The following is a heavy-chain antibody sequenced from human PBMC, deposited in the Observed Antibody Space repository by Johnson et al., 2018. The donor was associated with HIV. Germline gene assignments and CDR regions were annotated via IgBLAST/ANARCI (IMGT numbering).Heavy chain of an antibody. CDR2: ISGSGGST. CDR3: AREIQYFTAFDI. J-gene: IGHJ3*02. CDR1: GFTFSSYA. V-gene: IGHV3-23*04. D-gene: IGHD3-9*01. Sequence: VQLVESGGGLVQPGGSLRLSCAASGFTFSSYAMSWVRQAPGKGLEWVSAISGSGGSTYYADSVKGRFTLSRDNSKNTLYLQMDSLRPEDTAVYYCAREIQYFTAFDIWGQGTMVTVSS.